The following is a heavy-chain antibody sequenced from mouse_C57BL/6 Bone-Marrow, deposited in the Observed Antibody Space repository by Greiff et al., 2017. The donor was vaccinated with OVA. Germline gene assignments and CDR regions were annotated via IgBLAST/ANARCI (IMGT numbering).Heavy chain of an antibody. CDR3: AKKYYDYAWFAY. J-gene: IGHJ3*01. D-gene: IGHD2-4*01. Sequence: QVQLQQSGPELVKPGASVKISCKASGYSFTSYYIHWVKQRPGQGLEWIGWIYPGSGNTKYNEKFKGKATLTADTSSSTAYLQLSRLTSDDSAVEYCAKKYYDYAWFAYWGQGTLVTVSA. CDR1: GYSFTSYY. V-gene: IGHV1-66*01. CDR2: IYPGSGNT.